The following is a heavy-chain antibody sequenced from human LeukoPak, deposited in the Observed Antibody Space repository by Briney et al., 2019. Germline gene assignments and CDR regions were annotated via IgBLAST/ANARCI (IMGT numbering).Heavy chain of an antibody. Sequence: GGSLRLSCAASKFTFSSNAMNWVRQAPGKGLEWVSYISSGGTTLYYADSVKGRFTVSRDNSENSLYLQMISLRVEDTAVYYCARDFEVPAAAPDYYYYYYMDVWGKGTTVTVSS. CDR2: ISSGGTTL. V-gene: IGHV3-48*04. D-gene: IGHD2-2*01. J-gene: IGHJ6*03. CDR3: ARDFEVPAAAPDYYYYYYMDV. CDR1: KFTFSSNA.